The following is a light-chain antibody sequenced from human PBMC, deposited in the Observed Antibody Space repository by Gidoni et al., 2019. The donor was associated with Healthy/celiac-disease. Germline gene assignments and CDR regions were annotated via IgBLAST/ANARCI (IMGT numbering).Light chain of an antibody. Sequence: EIVFTQSPATLSLSPGERATLSCRASQSVSSYLAWYQQKPGQAPRLLIYDASNRATGIPARFSGSGSGTDFTLTISSLEPEDFAVYYCQQRSNWPGYTFGQXTKLEIK. CDR3: QQRSNWPGYT. CDR1: QSVSSY. J-gene: IGKJ2*01. CDR2: DAS. V-gene: IGKV3-11*01.